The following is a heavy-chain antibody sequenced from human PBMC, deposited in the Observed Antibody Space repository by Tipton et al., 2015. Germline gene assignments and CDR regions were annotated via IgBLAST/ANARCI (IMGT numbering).Heavy chain of an antibody. CDR3: VKGDYYDANGYYYFDS. CDR1: GLTFARYA. CDR2: ISRNPNST. J-gene: IGHJ4*02. D-gene: IGHD3-22*01. V-gene: IGHV3-23*01. Sequence: SLRLSCAASGLTFARYAMSWVRQAPGKGLEWVSSISRNPNSTYYAESVQGRFTISRDNSKRTLYLQMKSLRVEDTAVYHCVKGDYYDANGYYYFDSWGQGTLVTVSS.